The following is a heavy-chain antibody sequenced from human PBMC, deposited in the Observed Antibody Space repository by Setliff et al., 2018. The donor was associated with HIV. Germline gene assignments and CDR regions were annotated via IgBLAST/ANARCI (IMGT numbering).Heavy chain of an antibody. D-gene: IGHD5-18*01. CDR1: GYTFTNYD. CDR3: ARGNTAMVYPYYYGMDV. CDR2: INPSSGDT. V-gene: IGHV1-46*01. Sequence: GASVKVSCKASGYTFTNYDIHWVRQAPGQGLEWMGVINPSSGDTLYAQKFHGRLTITADESTGTAYMELSSLRSEDAAVYYCARGNTAMVYPYYYGMDVWGQGTTVTVS. J-gene: IGHJ6*02.